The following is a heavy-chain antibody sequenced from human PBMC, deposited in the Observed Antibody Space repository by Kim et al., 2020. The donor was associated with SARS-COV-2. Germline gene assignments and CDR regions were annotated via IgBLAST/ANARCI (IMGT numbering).Heavy chain of an antibody. Sequence: YAQIVQSGVTITRDTSASTAYMELSSLRAEDTAVYYCARGLQSSGTWIDYWGQGTLVTVSS. CDR3: ARGLQSSGTWIDY. D-gene: IGHD3-10*01. J-gene: IGHJ4*02. V-gene: IGHV1-3*01.